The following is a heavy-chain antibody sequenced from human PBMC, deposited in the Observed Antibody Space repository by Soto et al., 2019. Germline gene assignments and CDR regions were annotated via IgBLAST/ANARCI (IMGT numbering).Heavy chain of an antibody. J-gene: IGHJ5*01. V-gene: IGHV4-39*01. CDR3: ARVQDQDDSSGYYYWDWFDP. D-gene: IGHD3-22*01. Sequence: SETLSLTCTVSGGSISSSSYYWGWIRQPPGKGLEWIGSIYYSGSTYYNPSLKSRVTISVDTSKNQFSLKLSSVTAADTAVYYCARVQDQDDSSGYYYWDWFDPWGQGTLVTVSS. CDR2: IYYSGST. CDR1: GGSISSSSYY.